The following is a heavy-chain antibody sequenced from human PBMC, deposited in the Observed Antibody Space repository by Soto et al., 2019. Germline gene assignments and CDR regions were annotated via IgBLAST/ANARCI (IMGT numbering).Heavy chain of an antibody. Sequence: QVQLVESGGGVVQPGRSLRLSCAASGFTFSSYGMHWVRQAPGKGLEWVAVISYDGSNKYYADSVKGRFTISRDNSKNTLYLQMNSLRDEDTAVYYCAKEIPRPSVGHDAFDIWGQGTMVTGSS. CDR1: GFTFSSYG. D-gene: IGHD2-2*01. CDR3: AKEIPRPSVGHDAFDI. J-gene: IGHJ3*02. V-gene: IGHV3-30*18. CDR2: ISYDGSNK.